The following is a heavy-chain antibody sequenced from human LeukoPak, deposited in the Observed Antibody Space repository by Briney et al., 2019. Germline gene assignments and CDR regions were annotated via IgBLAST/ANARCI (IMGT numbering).Heavy chain of an antibody. Sequence: LGESLKISCKGSGYRFTSYWISWVRQMPGKGLEWMGRIDPSDSYTNYSPSFQGHLTISADKSISTAYLQWSSLKASDTAMDYCARHQLLGPCFKGVCSDAFDIWGQGTMVTVSS. V-gene: IGHV5-10-1*01. CDR1: GYRFTSYW. CDR2: IDPSDSYT. D-gene: IGHD2-8*01. CDR3: ARHQLLGPCFKGVCSDAFDI. J-gene: IGHJ3*02.